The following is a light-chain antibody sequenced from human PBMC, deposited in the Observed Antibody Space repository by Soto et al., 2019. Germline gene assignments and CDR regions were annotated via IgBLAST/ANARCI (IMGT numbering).Light chain of an antibody. V-gene: IGKV1-39*01. CDR1: QYIGSH. CDR3: QQNYSIPYN. Sequence: DIQITQSPSSLSASVGDRVTFTCRASQYIGSHLKWCQQKPGRAPKFLIYAAYTLLFGVSSRFSGGVSETDFTLIISSLQPEDFATYFCQQNYSIPYNFGQGTNLEIK. CDR2: AAY. J-gene: IGKJ2*01.